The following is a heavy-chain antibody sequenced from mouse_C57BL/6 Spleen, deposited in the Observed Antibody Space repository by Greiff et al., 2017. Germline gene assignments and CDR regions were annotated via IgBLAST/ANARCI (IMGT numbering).Heavy chain of an antibody. D-gene: IGHD2-3*01. CDR3: ARHDGTSYFDY. CDR2: ISGGGGNT. V-gene: IGHV5-9*01. J-gene: IGHJ2*01. CDR1: GFTFSSYT. Sequence: DVKVEASWGGLVKPGGSLKLSCAASGFTFSSYTMSWVRQTPEKRLEWVATISGGGGNTYYPDSVKGRFTISRDNAKNTLYLQMSSLRSEDTALYYCARHDGTSYFDYWGQGTTLTVSS.